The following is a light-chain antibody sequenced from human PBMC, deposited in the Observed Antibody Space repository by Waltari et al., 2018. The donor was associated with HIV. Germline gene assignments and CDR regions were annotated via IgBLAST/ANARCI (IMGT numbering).Light chain of an antibody. CDR1: SSDVGGYNY. Sequence: QSALTQPRSVSGSPGQSVTISCTGTSSDVGGYNYVSWYQQHPGKAPKLMIYDVSKRPSGVPDRFSVSKSGNTASLTIAGLQAEDEADYYCCSYAGSYFYVFGTGTKVTVL. CDR3: CSYAGSYFYV. J-gene: IGLJ1*01. CDR2: DVS. V-gene: IGLV2-11*01.